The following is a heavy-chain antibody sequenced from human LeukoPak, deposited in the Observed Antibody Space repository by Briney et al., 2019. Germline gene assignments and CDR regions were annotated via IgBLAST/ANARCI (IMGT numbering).Heavy chain of an antibody. D-gene: IGHD2-2*01. Sequence: ETLSLTCAVYGGSFSGYYWSWIRQPPGKGLEWIGEINHSGSTNYNPSLKSRVTISVDTSKNQFSLKLSSVTAADTAVYYCARGRYCSSTSCYNWFDPWGQGTLVTVSS. J-gene: IGHJ5*02. CDR1: GGSFSGYY. V-gene: IGHV4-34*01. CDR2: INHSGST. CDR3: ARGRYCSSTSCYNWFDP.